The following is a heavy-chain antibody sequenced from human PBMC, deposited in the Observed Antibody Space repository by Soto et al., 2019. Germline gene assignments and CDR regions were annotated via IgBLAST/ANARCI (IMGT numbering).Heavy chain of an antibody. J-gene: IGHJ6*02. V-gene: IGHV3-21*01. D-gene: IGHD2-2*01. CDR3: ARDLHCISTYCPYYYGMDV. CDR2: LSVSSSYI. CDR1: GFTFSSYT. Sequence: EVQLVESGGGLVKPGGSLRRSCAASGFTFSSYTMNWVRQAPGKGLEWGSSLSVSSSYIYYADSVKGRFTVSRDNAKNSLYLQMNSLRAEDTAVYYCARDLHCISTYCPYYYGMDVWGQGTTVTVSS.